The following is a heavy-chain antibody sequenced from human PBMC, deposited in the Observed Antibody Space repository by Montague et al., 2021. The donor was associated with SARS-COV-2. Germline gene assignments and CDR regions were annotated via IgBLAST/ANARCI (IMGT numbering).Heavy chain of an antibody. V-gene: IGHV4-4*07. CDR1: GSISGYY. J-gene: IGHJ4*02. CDR2: ISSSWGI. CDR3: ARQYIGYNRRFDY. Sequence: SETLSLTCTVSGSISGYYWTWIRQSAGKGLEWIGRISSSWGIDYXDSLKSRVTMSLDTSKIQLSLKLSSVTAADTAVYYCARQYIGYNRRFDYWGQGALVTVSP. D-gene: IGHD5-12*01.